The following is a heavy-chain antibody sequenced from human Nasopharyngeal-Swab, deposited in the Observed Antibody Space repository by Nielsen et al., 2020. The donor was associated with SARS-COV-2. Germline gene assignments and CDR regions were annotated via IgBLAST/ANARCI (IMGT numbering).Heavy chain of an antibody. CDR3: ATLPVSPYYFEN. CDR1: DSTSSSGR. J-gene: IGHJ4*02. V-gene: IGHV4-4*02. Sequence: SDTLSLTCDVLDSTSSSGRWGWVRQPPGKGLDWFGEIYHTGVTNYNPSLKSRLSISADRSKNQFSLKLTSVTAADTAVYYCATLPVSPYYFENWGQGLLVTVSS. CDR2: IYHTGVT.